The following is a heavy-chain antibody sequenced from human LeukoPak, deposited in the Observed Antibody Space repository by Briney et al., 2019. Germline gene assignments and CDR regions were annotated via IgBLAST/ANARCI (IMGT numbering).Heavy chain of an antibody. Sequence: GGSLRLSCAASGFSFSNYWMSWVRQAPGKGMEWVANIKQDGSEKYYVDSVKGRFTISRDNAKNSLYLQMDSLRADDTAVYYCARALGRLQPYYYHYGLDVWGQGTTVTVSS. D-gene: IGHD5-24*01. J-gene: IGHJ6*02. CDR3: ARALGRLQPYYYHYGLDV. CDR2: IKQDGSEK. V-gene: IGHV3-7*01. CDR1: GFSFSNYW.